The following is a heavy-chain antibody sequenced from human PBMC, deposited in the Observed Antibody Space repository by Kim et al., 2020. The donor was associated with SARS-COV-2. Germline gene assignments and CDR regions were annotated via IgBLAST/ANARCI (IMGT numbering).Heavy chain of an antibody. CDR3: ARSGSSGDYGIFVY. V-gene: IGHV4-34*01. CDR2: INHSGST. CDR1: GGSFSGYY. J-gene: IGHJ4*02. Sequence: SETLSLTCAVYGGSFSGYYWSWIRQPPGKGLEWIGEINHSGSTNYNPSLKSRVTISVDTSKNQFSLKLSSVTAADTAVYYCARSGSSGDYGIFVYLGQGT. D-gene: IGHD3-22*01.